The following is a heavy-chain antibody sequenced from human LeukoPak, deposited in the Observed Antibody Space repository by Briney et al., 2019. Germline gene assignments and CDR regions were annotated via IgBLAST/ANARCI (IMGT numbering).Heavy chain of an antibody. J-gene: IGHJ6*03. Sequence: GGSLRLSCAASGFTFSDYYMSWIRQAPGKGLEWVSYISSSGSSIYYADSVKGRFTISRDNAKNSLYLQMNSLRAEDTAVYYCARVEAAAGLLYYYYYMDVWGKGTTVTVSS. CDR3: ARVEAAAGLLYYYYYMDV. D-gene: IGHD6-13*01. V-gene: IGHV3-11*04. CDR1: GFTFSDYY. CDR2: ISSSGSSI.